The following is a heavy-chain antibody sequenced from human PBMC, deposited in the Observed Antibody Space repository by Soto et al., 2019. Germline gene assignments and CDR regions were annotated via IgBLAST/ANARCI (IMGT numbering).Heavy chain of an antibody. Sequence: QVQFVQSGAEVKKPGASVKLSCKASGDTFGSNAMHWVRQAAGQRLEWMGWIIGGSGNTKYSRNFQGRVTITWDTSASTAYMELTSLRSDDTAVYFCARGSGSFFPFFDSWGQGTLVTVSS. D-gene: IGHD1-26*01. CDR3: ARGSGSFFPFFDS. J-gene: IGHJ4*02. CDR2: IIGGSGNT. CDR1: GDTFGSNA. V-gene: IGHV1-3*01.